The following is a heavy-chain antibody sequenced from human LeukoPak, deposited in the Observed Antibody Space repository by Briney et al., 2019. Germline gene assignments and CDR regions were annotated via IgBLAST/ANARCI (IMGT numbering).Heavy chain of an antibody. Sequence: PGGSLRLSCAASGFTFSNYWMHWVRQAPGKGLVYVSRINSDGSSANYADSVQGRFTISRDNVKNTPYLEMNSLRADDTAVYYCARPVTGTYAPLEYWGQGTLVTVSS. CDR1: GFTFSNYW. CDR2: INSDGSSA. CDR3: ARPVTGTYAPLEY. J-gene: IGHJ4*02. D-gene: IGHD1-1*01. V-gene: IGHV3-74*01.